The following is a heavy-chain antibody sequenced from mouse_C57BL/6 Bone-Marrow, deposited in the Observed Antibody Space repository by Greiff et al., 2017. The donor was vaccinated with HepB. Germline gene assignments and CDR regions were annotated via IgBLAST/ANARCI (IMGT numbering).Heavy chain of an antibody. V-gene: IGHV1-42*01. D-gene: IGHD2-1*01. CDR3: AKSRSYGNYVRYWYFDV. CDR2: INPSTGGT. CDR1: GYSFTGYY. J-gene: IGHJ1*03. Sequence: VQLQQSGPELVKPGASVKISCKASGYSFTGYYMNWVKQSPEKSLEWIGEINPSTGGTTYNQKFKAKATLTVDKSSSTAYMQLKSLTSEDSAVYYCAKSRSYGNYVRYWYFDVWGTGTTVTVSS.